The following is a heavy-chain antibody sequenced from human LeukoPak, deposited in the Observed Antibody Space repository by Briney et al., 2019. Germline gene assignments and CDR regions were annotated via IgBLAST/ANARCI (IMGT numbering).Heavy chain of an antibody. D-gene: IGHD3-9*01. CDR3: ARRNFDWLSFDY. V-gene: IGHV1-18*01. CDR2: ISAYNGNT. J-gene: IGHJ4*02. CDR1: GYTFTSYG. Sequence: ASVKVSCKASGYTFTSYGISWVRQAPGQGLEWMGWISAYNGNTNYAQKLQGRVTMTTDTSTSTAYMELRSLRSDDTAVYYCARRNFDWLSFDYWGQGILVTVSS.